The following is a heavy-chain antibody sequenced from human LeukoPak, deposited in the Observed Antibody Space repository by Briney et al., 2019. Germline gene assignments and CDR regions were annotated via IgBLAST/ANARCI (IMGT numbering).Heavy chain of an antibody. CDR1: GGSISNYY. CDR3: ARRTYDLWSGDYTGAFDI. D-gene: IGHD3-3*01. J-gene: IGHJ3*02. Sequence: SETLSLTCTVSGGSISNYYWSWIRQPPGKGPEWIGYIYYSGSTNYNPSLKSRVTISVDTSKNQFSLKLSSVTAADTAVYYCARRTYDLWSGDYTGAFDIWGQGTMVTVSS. CDR2: IYYSGST. V-gene: IGHV4-59*01.